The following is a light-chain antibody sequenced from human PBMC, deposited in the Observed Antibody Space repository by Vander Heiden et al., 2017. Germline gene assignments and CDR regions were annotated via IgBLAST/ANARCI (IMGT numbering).Light chain of an antibody. CDR2: AAS. J-gene: IGKJ2*01. CDR3: QQSYSTPYT. Sequence: DIQMTQSPSSLSASVGDRVTITCRASQSISSYFNWYQQKAGKAPKLLIYAASSLQSGVPSRFCGSGSGTDFTLTISSLQPEDFATYYCQQSYSTPYTFGQGTKLEIK. CDR1: QSISSY. V-gene: IGKV1-39*01.